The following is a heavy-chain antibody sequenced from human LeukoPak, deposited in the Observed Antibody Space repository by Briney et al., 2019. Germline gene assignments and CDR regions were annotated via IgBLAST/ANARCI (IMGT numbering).Heavy chain of an antibody. CDR1: GGTFSSYA. Sequence: SVKVSCKASGGTFSSYAISWVRQAPGQGLEWMGRITPIFGSANCAQKFQGRVTITTDESTSTAYMELSSLRSEDTAVYYCARKVPADSHFDYWGQGTQVTVSS. D-gene: IGHD2-2*01. CDR3: ARKVPADSHFDY. V-gene: IGHV1-69*05. J-gene: IGHJ4*02. CDR2: ITPIFGSA.